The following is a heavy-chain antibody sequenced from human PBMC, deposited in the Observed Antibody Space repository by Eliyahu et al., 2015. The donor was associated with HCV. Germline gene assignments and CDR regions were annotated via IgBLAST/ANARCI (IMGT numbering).Heavy chain of an antibody. D-gene: IGHD6-13*01. J-gene: IGHJ6*02. CDR2: MNPNSGNT. CDR3: ARRDSSSWYYYYYGMDV. Sequence: QXQLVQSGAEVKKPGXXVKVXCKASGXTFTSXDINWVRQATGXGLXWMXWMNPNSGNTGYAQKFQGRVTMTRNTSISTAYMELSSLRSEDTAVYYCARRDSSSWYYYYYGMDVWGQGTTVTVSS. CDR1: GXTFTSXD. V-gene: IGHV1-8*01.